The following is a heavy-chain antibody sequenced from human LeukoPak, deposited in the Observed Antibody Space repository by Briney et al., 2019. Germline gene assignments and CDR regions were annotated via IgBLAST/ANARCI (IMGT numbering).Heavy chain of an antibody. Sequence: GGSLRLSCAGSGYTFSTYAMSWVRQAPGKGLEWVSTISGSGAVTYYADSVKGRFTISRDNSKSSMYMQMNSLRGEDAAMYYCAKGYGSGSRPYYFGFWGQGTLVTVSS. CDR2: ISGSGAVT. CDR3: AKGYGSGSRPYYFGF. V-gene: IGHV3-23*01. CDR1: GYTFSTYA. D-gene: IGHD3-10*01. J-gene: IGHJ4*02.